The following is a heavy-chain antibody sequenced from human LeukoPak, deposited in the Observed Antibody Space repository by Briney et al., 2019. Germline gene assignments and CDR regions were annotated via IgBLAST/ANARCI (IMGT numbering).Heavy chain of an antibody. CDR2: ISAYNGNT. CDR3: ARGVLSGVNYYYYMDV. Sequence: ASVKVSCKASGGTFSSYAISWVRQAPGQGLEWMGWISAYNGNTNYAQKLQGRVTMTTDTSTSTAYMELRSLRSDDTAVYYCARGVLSGVNYYYYMDVWGKGTTVTVSS. CDR1: GGTFSSYA. J-gene: IGHJ6*03. V-gene: IGHV1-18*01. D-gene: IGHD2-2*01.